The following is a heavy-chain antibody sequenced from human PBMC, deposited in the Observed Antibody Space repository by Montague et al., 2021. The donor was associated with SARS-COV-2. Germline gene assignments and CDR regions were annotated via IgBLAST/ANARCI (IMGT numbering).Heavy chain of an antibody. V-gene: IGHV4-59*11. J-gene: IGHJ4*02. CDR1: GASMKSHY. D-gene: IGHD2-21*01. CDR2: TYYSGST. Sequence: SETLSLTCSVSGASMKSHYWTWVRQSPGKGLQWIGYTYYSGSTSYDPSLQSRLTMTVDTSKNQFTLRLMSVTAADSAVYYCARVEGMIGGITHFDYWGQGLPVTVSS. CDR3: ARVEGMIGGITHFDY.